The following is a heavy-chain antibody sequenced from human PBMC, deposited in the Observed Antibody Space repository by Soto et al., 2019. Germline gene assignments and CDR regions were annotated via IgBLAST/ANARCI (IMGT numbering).Heavy chain of an antibody. J-gene: IGHJ6*03. CDR3: ARAPGGWPDCSSTSCYYYYMDV. D-gene: IGHD2-2*01. CDR2: TYYRSKWYN. Sequence: SQTLSLTCAISGDSVSSNSAAWNWIRQSPSRGLEWLGRTYYRSKWYNDYAVSVKSRITIDPDTSKNQFSLQLNSVTPEDTAVYYCARAPGGWPDCSSTSCYYYYMDVWGKGTTVNVPS. V-gene: IGHV6-1*01. CDR1: GDSVSSNSAA.